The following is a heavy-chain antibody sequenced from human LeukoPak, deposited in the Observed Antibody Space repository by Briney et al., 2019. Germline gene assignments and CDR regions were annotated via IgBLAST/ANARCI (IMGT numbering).Heavy chain of an antibody. CDR1: GGSISSTSYF. Sequence: SETLSLTCTVSGGSISSTSYFWGWIRQPPGKGLEWIGSIYYSASTYYNPSLKSRVTMSVDTSKNQFSLKLSSVTAADTAVYYCARDRITIFGVVIIGFDYWGQGTLVTVSS. D-gene: IGHD3-3*01. J-gene: IGHJ4*02. CDR2: IYYSAST. V-gene: IGHV4-39*02. CDR3: ARDRITIFGVVIIGFDY.